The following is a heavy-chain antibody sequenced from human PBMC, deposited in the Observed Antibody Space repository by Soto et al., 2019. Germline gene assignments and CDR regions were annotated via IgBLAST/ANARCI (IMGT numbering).Heavy chain of an antibody. Sequence: QVQLVQSGAEVQKPGSSVKVSCKASGGTFSSYAISWVRQAPGQGLEWMGGIIPIFGTANYAQKFQGRATITAAESTSTAYMELSSLRSEDTAVYYCARGVLDGDYEFDAFDIWGQGTMVTVSS. D-gene: IGHD4-17*01. CDR3: ARGVLDGDYEFDAFDI. J-gene: IGHJ3*02. CDR2: IIPIFGTA. V-gene: IGHV1-69*01. CDR1: GGTFSSYA.